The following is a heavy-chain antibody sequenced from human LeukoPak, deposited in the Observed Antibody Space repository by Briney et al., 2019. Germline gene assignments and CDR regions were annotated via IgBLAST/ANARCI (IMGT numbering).Heavy chain of an antibody. J-gene: IGHJ4*02. V-gene: IGHV1-18*01. Sequence: ASVKVSCKASGYTFTRYGISWVRQAPGQGLEWMGWISAHNGDTNYAQKFQGRVTMTTDTSTSTDYMELRSLTSDDTAVYYCARDLKRTVGATTASDYWGQGTLVTVSS. CDR2: ISAHNGDT. D-gene: IGHD1-26*01. CDR1: GYTFTRYG. CDR3: ARDLKRTVGATTASDY.